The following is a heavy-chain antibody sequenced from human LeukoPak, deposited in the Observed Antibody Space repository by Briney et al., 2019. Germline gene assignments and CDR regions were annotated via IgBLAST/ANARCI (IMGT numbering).Heavy chain of an antibody. Sequence: PGGSLRLSCAASGFTFSSYAMSWVRQAPGKGLEWVSAISGSGGSTYYADSVKGRFTISRDNSKNTLYLQMNSLRAEDTAVYYCAKDGAEPLRRNWFDPWGQGTLVTVSS. CDR2: ISGSGGST. CDR1: GFTFSSYA. J-gene: IGHJ5*02. D-gene: IGHD1-14*01. V-gene: IGHV3-23*01. CDR3: AKDGAEPLRRNWFDP.